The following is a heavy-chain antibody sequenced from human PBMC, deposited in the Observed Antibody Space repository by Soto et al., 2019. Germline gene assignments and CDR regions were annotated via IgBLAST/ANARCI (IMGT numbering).Heavy chain of an antibody. Sequence: LTCAISGDSVSSNSAAWNLIRQSPSRGLEWLGRTYYRSKWYNDYAVSVKSRITINPDTSKNQFSLQLNSVTPEDTAVYYCARVPHYDYVWGSYRSGFDYWGQGTLVTVSS. J-gene: IGHJ4*02. CDR2: TYYRSKWYN. CDR1: GDSVSSNSAA. V-gene: IGHV6-1*01. CDR3: ARVPHYDYVWGSYRSGFDY. D-gene: IGHD3-16*02.